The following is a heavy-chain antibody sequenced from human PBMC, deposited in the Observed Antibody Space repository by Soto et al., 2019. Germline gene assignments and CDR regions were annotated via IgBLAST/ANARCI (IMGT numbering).Heavy chain of an antibody. V-gene: IGHV3-33*01. CDR2: IWYGGSNT. Sequence: GGSPRLSCAVPRFTFSRADMPWVRFALKKGLEWVAVIWYGGSNTYYADSVKGRFTISRDNSKNTLYLQMDSLRAEDTALYYCARGDGGGSFDYWGQGTLVTVSS. CDR1: RFTFSRAD. J-gene: IGHJ4*02. D-gene: IGHD2-15*01. CDR3: ARGDGGGSFDY.